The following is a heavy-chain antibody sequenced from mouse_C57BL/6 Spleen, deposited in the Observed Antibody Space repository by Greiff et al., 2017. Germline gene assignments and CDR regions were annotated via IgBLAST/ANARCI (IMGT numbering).Heavy chain of an antibody. CDR3: ARSAGDGYYSWFAY. CDR2: LLPGSGST. CDR1: GYTFTGYW. V-gene: IGHV1-9*01. D-gene: IGHD2-3*01. J-gene: IGHJ3*01. Sequence: QVQLKQSGAELMKPGASVKLSCKATGYTFTGYWIEWVKQRPGHGLEWIGELLPGSGSTNYNGKFKGKATLTADKSSSTAYMQLSSLTSEDSAVYFCARSAGDGYYSWFAYWGQGTLVTVSA.